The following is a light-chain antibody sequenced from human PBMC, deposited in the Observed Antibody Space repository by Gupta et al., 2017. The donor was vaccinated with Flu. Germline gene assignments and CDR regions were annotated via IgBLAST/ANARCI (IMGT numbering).Light chain of an antibody. V-gene: IGLV3-19*01. CDR1: RLRSYY. CDR2: GKN. J-gene: IGLJ2*01. Sequence: SSELTQVPAVSVAFDQTVRITRQDDRLRSYYASWYQQKPEQAPVLVIYGKNNRPSGIPDRFSGSSSGNTAALTITGAQAEEEADYYCNSRDSSGNHQGVFGGGTKLTVL. CDR3: NSRDSSGNHQGV.